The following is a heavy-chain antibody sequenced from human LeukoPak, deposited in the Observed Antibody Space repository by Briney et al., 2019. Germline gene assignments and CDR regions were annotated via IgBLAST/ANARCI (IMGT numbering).Heavy chain of an antibody. CDR2: IYTSGST. V-gene: IGHV4-61*02. CDR1: GGSISSGSYY. J-gene: IGHJ4*02. CDR3: AMSGYDSSGYYPDY. D-gene: IGHD3-22*01. Sequence: SQTLSLTCTVSGGSISSGSYYWSWIRQPAGKGLEWIGRIYTSGSTNYNPSLKSRVTISVDTSKNQFSLKLSSVTAADTAVYYCAMSGYDSSGYYPDYWGQGTPVTVSS.